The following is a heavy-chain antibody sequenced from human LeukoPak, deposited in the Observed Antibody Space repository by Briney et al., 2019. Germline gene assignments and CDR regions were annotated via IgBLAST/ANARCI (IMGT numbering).Heavy chain of an antibody. V-gene: IGHV4-61*01. CDR1: GGSVSSGSYY. J-gene: IGHJ5*02. D-gene: IGHD3-10*01. Sequence: SETLSLTCTVSGGSVSSGSYYWSWIRQPPGKGLEWIGYIYYSGSTNYNPSLKSRVTISVDTSENQFSLKLSSVTAADTAVYYCARWRGYGSGSYKWFDPWGQGTLVTVSS. CDR2: IYYSGST. CDR3: ARWRGYGSGSYKWFDP.